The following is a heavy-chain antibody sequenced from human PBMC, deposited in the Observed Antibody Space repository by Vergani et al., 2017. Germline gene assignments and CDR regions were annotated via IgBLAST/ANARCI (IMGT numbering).Heavy chain of an antibody. CDR1: GGSISSGSYY. Sequence: QVQLQESGPGLVKPSQTLSLTCTVSGGSISSGSYYWSWIRQPAGKGLEWIGRIYTSGSTNYNPSLKSRVTISVDTSKNQFSRKLSSVTAADTAVYYCARAESYCSSTSCYLDAFDIWGQGTMVTVSS. D-gene: IGHD2-2*01. CDR2: IYTSGST. J-gene: IGHJ3*02. CDR3: ARAESYCSSTSCYLDAFDI. V-gene: IGHV4-61*02.